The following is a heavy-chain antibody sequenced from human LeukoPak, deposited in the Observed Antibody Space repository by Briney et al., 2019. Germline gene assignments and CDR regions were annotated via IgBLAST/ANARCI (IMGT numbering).Heavy chain of an antibody. D-gene: IGHD4-11*01. J-gene: IGHJ4*02. Sequence: PGGSLRLSCAASGFTFRSYGMHWVRQAPGKGLEWVAYIQNDGSNEQYADSVKGRFSISRDSSKNILYLQMNSLRSEDTAVYYCARDRGMTTNSFVYWGQGTLVTVSS. V-gene: IGHV3-30*02. CDR3: ARDRGMTTNSFVY. CDR2: IQNDGSNE. CDR1: GFTFRSYG.